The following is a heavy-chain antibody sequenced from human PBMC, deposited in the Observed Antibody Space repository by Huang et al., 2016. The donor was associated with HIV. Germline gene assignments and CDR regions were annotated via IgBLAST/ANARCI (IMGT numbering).Heavy chain of an antibody. Sequence: QMQLVESGGGVVQPGGSLRLSCAASGFTFRSYGMHWVRQAPGRGLEWVALIRYEASNKYYADSVKGRFTISRDNSKNTVSLQMNSLRVEDTAIYYCAKDIAAADPYYSDYWGQGTLVTVSS. CDR3: AKDIAAADPYYSDY. J-gene: IGHJ4*02. CDR1: GFTFRSYG. V-gene: IGHV3-30*02. D-gene: IGHD6-13*01. CDR2: IRYEASNK.